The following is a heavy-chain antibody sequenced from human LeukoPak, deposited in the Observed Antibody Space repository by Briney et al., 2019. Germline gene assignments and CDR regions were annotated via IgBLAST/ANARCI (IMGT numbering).Heavy chain of an antibody. V-gene: IGHV4-39*07. CDR2: INHSGST. Sequence: KTSETLSLTCTVSGGSISSSSYYWGWIRQPPGKGLEWIGEINHSGSTNYNPSLKSRVTISVDTSKNQFSLKLSSVTAADTAVYYCASHDTLRAPPTRYYYYGMDVWGQGTTVTVSS. J-gene: IGHJ6*02. D-gene: IGHD3-22*01. CDR1: GGSISSSSYY. CDR3: ASHDTLRAPPTRYYYYGMDV.